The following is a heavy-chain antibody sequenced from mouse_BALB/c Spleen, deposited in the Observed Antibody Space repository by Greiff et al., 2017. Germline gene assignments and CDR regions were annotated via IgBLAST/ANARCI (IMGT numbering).Heavy chain of an antibody. CDR3: ARDEAMDY. J-gene: IGHJ4*01. Sequence: EVKLLESGGGLVKPGGSLKLSCAASGFTFSSYAMSWVRQSPEQRLEWVAEISSGGSYTYYPDTVTGRFTISRDNAKNTLYLEMSSLRSEDTAMYYCARDEAMDYWGQGTSVTVSS. CDR2: ISSGGSYT. CDR1: GFTFSSYA. V-gene: IGHV5-9-4*01.